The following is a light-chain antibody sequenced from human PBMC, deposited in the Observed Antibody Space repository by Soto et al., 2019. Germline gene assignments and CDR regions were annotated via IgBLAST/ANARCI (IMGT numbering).Light chain of an antibody. V-gene: IGLV2-14*01. CDR2: DVS. J-gene: IGLJ2*01. Sequence: QSALTQPASVSGSPGQSITISCTGSSGDIGDYKYVSWYKQHPGKAPKLMIYDVSNRPSGVSNRFSASKSGNTASLTISGLQAEDEADYYCSSYTRTNFVIFGGGTKVTVL. CDR3: SSYTRTNFVI. CDR1: SGDIGDYKY.